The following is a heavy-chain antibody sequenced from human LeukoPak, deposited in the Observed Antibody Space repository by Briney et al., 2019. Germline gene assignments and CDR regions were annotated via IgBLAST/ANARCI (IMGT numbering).Heavy chain of an antibody. CDR1: GFTSDDYA. J-gene: IGHJ5*02. CDR2: ISWNSGSI. V-gene: IGHV3-9*02. Sequence: GGSLRLSCAASGFTSDDYAMHWVRHAPGKGLEWVSGISWNSGSIGYADSVKGRFTISRDNAKNSLYLQMNSLRAEDTAVYYCARGGSSSSAWFDPWGQGTLVTVSS. CDR3: ARGGSSSSAWFDP. D-gene: IGHD6-6*01.